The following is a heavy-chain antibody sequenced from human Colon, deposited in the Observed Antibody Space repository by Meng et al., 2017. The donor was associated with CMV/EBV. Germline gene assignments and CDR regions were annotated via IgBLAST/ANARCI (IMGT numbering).Heavy chain of an antibody. D-gene: IGHD3-16*01. J-gene: IGHJ5*02. V-gene: IGHV3-48*04. CDR2: ISSGSSTI. CDR3: TRVRIPLGGQSFDP. CDR1: GFTFSSYD. Sequence: GGSLRLSCAASGFTFSSYDMHWVRQAPGKGLQWVSYISSGSSTIYYADSVRGRFTISRDNAKNSLYLQMNSLRAEDTAVYYCTRVRIPLGGQSFDPWGQGTLVTVSS.